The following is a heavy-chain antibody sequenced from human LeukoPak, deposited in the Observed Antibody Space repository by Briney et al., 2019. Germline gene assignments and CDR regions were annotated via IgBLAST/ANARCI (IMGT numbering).Heavy chain of an antibody. CDR3: ARLYCSSTSCLRSMDV. D-gene: IGHD2-2*01. V-gene: IGHV3-21*01. Sequence: GGSLRLSCAASGFTFSSYSMNWVRQAPGKGLEWVSSISSSSSYIYYADSVKGRITISRDNAKNSLYLQMNSLRAEDTAVYYCARLYCSSTSCLRSMDVWGQGTTVTVSS. J-gene: IGHJ6*02. CDR2: ISSSSSYI. CDR1: GFTFSSYS.